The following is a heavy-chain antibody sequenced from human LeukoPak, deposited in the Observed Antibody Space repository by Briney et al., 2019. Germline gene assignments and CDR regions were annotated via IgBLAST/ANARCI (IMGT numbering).Heavy chain of an antibody. J-gene: IGHJ6*03. V-gene: IGHV3-33*01. CDR2: IWYDGSNK. CDR1: GFTFSSYG. CDR3: ARPDAEDSYMDV. D-gene: IGHD1-14*01. Sequence: PGRSLRLSCAASGFTFSSYGMHWVRQAPGKGLEWVAVIWYDGSNKYYADSVKGRFTISRDKSKNTLYLQMNSLRAEDTAVYYCARPDAEDSYMDVWGKGTTVTVSS.